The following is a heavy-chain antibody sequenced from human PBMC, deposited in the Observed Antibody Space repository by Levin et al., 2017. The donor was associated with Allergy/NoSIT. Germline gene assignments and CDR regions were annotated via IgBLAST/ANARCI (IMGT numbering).Heavy chain of an antibody. J-gene: IGHJ5*02. CDR2: INHSGST. CDR3: ARDSEDYYGSGSYYNVFDP. Sequence: SETLSLTCAVYGGSFSGYYWSWIRQPPGKGLEWIGEINHSGSTNYNPSLKSRVTISVDTSKNQFSLKLSSVTAADTAVYYCARDSEDYYGSGSYYNVFDPWGQGTLVTVSS. CDR1: GGSFSGYY. D-gene: IGHD3-10*01. V-gene: IGHV4-34*01.